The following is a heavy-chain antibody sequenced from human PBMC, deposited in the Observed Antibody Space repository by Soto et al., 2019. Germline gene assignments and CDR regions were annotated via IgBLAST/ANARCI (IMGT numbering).Heavy chain of an antibody. CDR3: ARDLTNSYESNRFLEWLGSWFDP. CDR2: ISAYNGNT. J-gene: IGHJ5*02. V-gene: IGHV1-18*01. Sequence: QVQLVQSGAEVKKPGASVKVSCKASGYTFTSYGISWVRQAPGQGLEWMGWISAYNGNTNSAQKLKGRVTMTTDTSTSTAYMELRSLRSDDTAVYYCARDLTNSYESNRFLEWLGSWFDPWGQGTLVTVSS. D-gene: IGHD3-3*01. CDR1: GYTFTSYG.